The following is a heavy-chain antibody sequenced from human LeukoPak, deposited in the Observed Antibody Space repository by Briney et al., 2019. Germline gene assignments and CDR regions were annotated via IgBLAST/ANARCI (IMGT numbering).Heavy chain of an antibody. D-gene: IGHD4-23*01. V-gene: IGHV3-23*01. J-gene: IGHJ4*02. CDR1: GFTFSSYG. Sequence: GGSLRLSCAASGFTFSSYGMAWVRQTPGKGLDWVSAISASGDSTYYADSVKGRFTISRDSSKNTLYLQMNGLSADDTAVYYCAKESVVFAPDSWGQGTLVTVSS. CDR3: AKESVVFAPDS. CDR2: ISASGDST.